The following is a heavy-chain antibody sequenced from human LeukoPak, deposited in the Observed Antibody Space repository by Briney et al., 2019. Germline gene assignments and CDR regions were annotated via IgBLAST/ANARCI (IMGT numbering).Heavy chain of an antibody. D-gene: IGHD3-22*01. CDR2: INPNSGGT. CDR3: ARGGLDGAMIVVAVDY. CDR1: GYTFTGYY. V-gene: IGHV1-2*02. J-gene: IGHJ4*02. Sequence: AAVTVSCKASGYTFTGYYMHWVRQAPGQGREGMGWINPNSGGTNYAQKFQGRVTITRDTSISTAYMELSRLRADDTAVYYCARGGLDGAMIVVAVDYWGQGTLVGVSS.